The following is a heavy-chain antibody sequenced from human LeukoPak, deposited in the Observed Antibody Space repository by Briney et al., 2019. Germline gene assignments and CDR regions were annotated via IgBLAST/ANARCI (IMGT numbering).Heavy chain of an antibody. J-gene: IGHJ3*02. CDR1: GYTFTSYG. D-gene: IGHD3-22*01. CDR3: ARGDSSGCDAFDI. CDR2: ISAYNGNT. Sequence: GASVKVSCKASGYTFTSYGISWVRQAPGQGVEWIGWISAYNGNTNYAQQLQGRLTMTTDTSTSTAYMELRSLRSDDTAVYYCARGDSSGCDAFDIWGQGTMVTVSS. V-gene: IGHV1-18*01.